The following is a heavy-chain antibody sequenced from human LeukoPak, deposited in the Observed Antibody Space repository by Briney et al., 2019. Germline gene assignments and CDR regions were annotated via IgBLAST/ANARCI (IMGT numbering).Heavy chain of an antibody. CDR1: GFTFSSYE. V-gene: IGHV3-48*03. Sequence: GGSLRLSCAASGFTFSSYEMNWVRQGPGKGLEWVSYISSSGTTKYYADSVKGRFTLSRDNAKKSLSLQMNSLRAEDAAIYYCARSNRDAFDMWGQGTVVTVSS. J-gene: IGHJ3*02. D-gene: IGHD2/OR15-2a*01. CDR3: ARSNRDAFDM. CDR2: ISSSGTTK.